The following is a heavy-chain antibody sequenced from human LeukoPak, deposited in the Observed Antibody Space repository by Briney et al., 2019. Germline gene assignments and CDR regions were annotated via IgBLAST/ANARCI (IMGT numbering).Heavy chain of an antibody. J-gene: IGHJ6*02. CDR1: GFTFDDYA. Sequence: PRGSLRLSCAASGFTFDDYAMHWVRHAPGKGLEWVSAISGNGGSICYADSVKGRFTISRDNAKNSLYLQMNSLRAEDTAVYYCARDRSRGIAYYYGVDVWGQGTTVTVSS. CDR3: ARDRSRGIAYYYGVDV. CDR2: ISGNGGSI. D-gene: IGHD6-13*01. V-gene: IGHV3-9*01.